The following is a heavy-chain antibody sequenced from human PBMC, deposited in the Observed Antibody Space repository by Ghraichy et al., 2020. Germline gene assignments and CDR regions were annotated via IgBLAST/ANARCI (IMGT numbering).Heavy chain of an antibody. Sequence: SGPTLVKPTQTLTLTCTFSGFSLSTSGVGVGWIRQPPGKALEWLALIYWNDDKRYSPSLKSRLTITKDTSKNQVVLTMTNMDPVDTATYYCAHRPSVPAAYSFDYWGQGTLVTVSS. V-gene: IGHV2-5*01. D-gene: IGHD2-2*01. CDR1: GFSLSTSGVG. CDR3: AHRPSVPAAYSFDY. CDR2: IYWNDDK. J-gene: IGHJ4*02.